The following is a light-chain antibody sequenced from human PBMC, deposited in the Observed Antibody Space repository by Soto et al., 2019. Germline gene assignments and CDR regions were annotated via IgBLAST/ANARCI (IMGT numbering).Light chain of an antibody. Sequence: EIVLTQSPGTLSLSPGERATLYCRASQSVPRNFLAWYQQRPGQAPPLLISDVSRRAAGIPDRFSGSGSGTDFTLTISRLEPEDFAVYYFQPYDSSWPFGQVTKVEL. J-gene: IGKJ1*01. CDR2: DVS. V-gene: IGKV3-20*01. CDR1: QSVPRNF. CDR3: QPYDSSWP.